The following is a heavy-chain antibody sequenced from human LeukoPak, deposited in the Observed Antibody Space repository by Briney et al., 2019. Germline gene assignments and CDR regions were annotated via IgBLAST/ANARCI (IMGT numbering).Heavy chain of an antibody. Sequence: GGSLRLSCAASGFTVSSNFMTWVRQAPGKGLEWVSTLSDSGGNTYYADSVKGRFTISRDNSKNTLYLQMNSLRAEDTAVYYCAKGRLQYFDYWGQGTLVTVSS. J-gene: IGHJ4*02. CDR2: LSDSGGNT. CDR1: GFTVSSNF. D-gene: IGHD4-11*01. CDR3: AKGRLQYFDY. V-gene: IGHV3-23*01.